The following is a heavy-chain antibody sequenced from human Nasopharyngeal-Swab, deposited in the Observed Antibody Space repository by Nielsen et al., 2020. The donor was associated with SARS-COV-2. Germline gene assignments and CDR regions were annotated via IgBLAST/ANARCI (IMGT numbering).Heavy chain of an antibody. Sequence: GESLKISCAASGFTFSSYAMSWVRQAPGKGLEWVSAISGSGGSTYYADSVKGRFTISRDNSKNTLYLQMNSLRAEDTAVYYCAKDQGGSSWYGGAYYDYGMDVWGQGTTVTVSS. J-gene: IGHJ6*02. D-gene: IGHD6-13*01. V-gene: IGHV3-23*01. CDR1: GFTFSSYA. CDR2: ISGSGGST. CDR3: AKDQGGSSWYGGAYYDYGMDV.